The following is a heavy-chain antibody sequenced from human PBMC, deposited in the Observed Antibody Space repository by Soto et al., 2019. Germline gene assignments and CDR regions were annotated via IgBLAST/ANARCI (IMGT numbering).Heavy chain of an antibody. V-gene: IGHV3-30-3*01. J-gene: IGHJ4*02. CDR2: ISYAGSNK. CDR3: AIQGLRGLGPFLHY. CDR1: GFTFSSYA. Sequence: QVQLVESGGGVVQPGRSVRLSCAASGFTFSSYAMHWVRQAPGKGLEWVAIISYAGSNKYYADSVKGRFTISRDNSKNPLYLQMNSLRPEDTAVYFCAIQGLRGLGPFLHYWGQGTLVTVSS. D-gene: IGHD3-10*01.